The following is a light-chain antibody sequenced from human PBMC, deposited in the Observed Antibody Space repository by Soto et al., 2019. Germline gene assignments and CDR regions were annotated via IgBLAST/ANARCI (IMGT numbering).Light chain of an antibody. Sequence: EIVMTQSPATLSVSPGEKATLSCRASQSISSNLAWYQHRPGQAPRLLIYGASTRATGVPATFSGSGSGTEFTLTISSLQSEDFAIYYCQQYNDWPPITFGQGTRLEIK. CDR1: QSISSN. V-gene: IGKV3-15*01. CDR3: QQYNDWPPIT. CDR2: GAS. J-gene: IGKJ5*01.